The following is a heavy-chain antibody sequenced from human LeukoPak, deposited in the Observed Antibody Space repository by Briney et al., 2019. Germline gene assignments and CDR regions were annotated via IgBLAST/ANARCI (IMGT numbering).Heavy chain of an antibody. D-gene: IGHD1-26*01. CDR1: GFTFSSYW. J-gene: IGHJ5*02. CDR3: ARSTSGSYYWFDP. CDR2: IKQDGSEK. Sequence: PGGSLRLSCAASGFTFSSYWMSWVRQAPGKGLEWVANIKQDGSEKYYVDSVKGRFTISRDNAKNSLYLQMNSLRAEDTAVYYCARSTSGSYYWFDPWGQGTLVTVSS. V-gene: IGHV3-7*03.